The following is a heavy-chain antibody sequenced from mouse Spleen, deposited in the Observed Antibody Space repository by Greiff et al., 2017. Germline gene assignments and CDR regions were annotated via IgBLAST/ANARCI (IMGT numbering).Heavy chain of an antibody. CDR2: IDPETGGT. CDR1: GYTFTDYE. Sequence: VQLQQSGAELVRPGASVTLSCKASGYTFTDYEMHWVKQTPVHGLEWIGAIDPETGGTAYNQKFKGKAILTADKSSSTAYMELRSLTSEDSAVYYCTRDLFYYGSSCEFAYWGQGTLVTVSA. V-gene: IGHV1-15*01. J-gene: IGHJ3*01. D-gene: IGHD1-1*01. CDR3: TRDLFYYGSSCEFAY.